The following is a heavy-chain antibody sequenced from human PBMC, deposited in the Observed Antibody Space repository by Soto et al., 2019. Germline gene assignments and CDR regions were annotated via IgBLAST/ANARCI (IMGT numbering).Heavy chain of an antibody. CDR3: ARVRAYSSSWYYFDY. Sequence: ASVKVSCKASGYTFTSYAMHWVRQAPGQRLEWMGWINAGNGNTKYSQKFQGRVTITRDTSASTAYMELSSLRSEDTAVYYCARVRAYSSSWYYFDYWGQGTLVTVS. J-gene: IGHJ4*02. D-gene: IGHD6-13*01. V-gene: IGHV1-3*01. CDR1: GYTFTSYA. CDR2: INAGNGNT.